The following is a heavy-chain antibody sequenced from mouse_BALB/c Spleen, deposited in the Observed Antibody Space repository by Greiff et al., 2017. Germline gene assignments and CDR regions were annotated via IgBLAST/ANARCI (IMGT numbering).Heavy chain of an antibody. D-gene: IGHD1-1*01. CDR2: IYPSDSYT. Sequence: VQLQESGAELVRPGASVKLSCKASGYTFTSYWINWVKQRPGQGLEWIGNIYPSDSYTNYNQKFKDKATLTVDKSSSTAYMQLSSPTSEDSAVYYCTRGGTTVVDDYWGQGTTLTVSS. V-gene: IGHV1-69*02. J-gene: IGHJ2*01. CDR1: GYTFTSYW. CDR3: TRGGTTVVDDY.